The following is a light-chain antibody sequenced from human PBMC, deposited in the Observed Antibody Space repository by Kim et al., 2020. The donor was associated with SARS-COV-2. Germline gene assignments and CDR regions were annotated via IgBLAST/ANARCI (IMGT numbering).Light chain of an antibody. CDR1: QGISTA. CDR3: QQYYSEIT. Sequence: AIQLTQSPSSLSASVGDRVTITCRASQGISTALAWYQQKPGKAPKFLIYDASSLESGVPSRFSGSGSGTDFTLTISSLQPEDFAIYYCQQYYSEITFGQGTRLEIK. J-gene: IGKJ5*01. CDR2: DAS. V-gene: IGKV1-13*02.